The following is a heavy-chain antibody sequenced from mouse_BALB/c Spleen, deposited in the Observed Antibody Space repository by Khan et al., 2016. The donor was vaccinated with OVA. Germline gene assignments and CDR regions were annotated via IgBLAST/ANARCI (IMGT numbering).Heavy chain of an antibody. CDR1: GYSFTGYF. Sequence: EVQLVESGPELVKPGASVKISCKASGYSFTGYFMNWVLQSHGKSLEWIGRINPHIGETLYNQKFKGKATLTVDEYYRTATMELRSLASEDSAVYYCARKNGSDFDYWGQGTTLTVSS. J-gene: IGHJ2*01. D-gene: IGHD1-1*01. CDR2: INPHIGET. CDR3: ARKNGSDFDY. V-gene: IGHV1-20*02.